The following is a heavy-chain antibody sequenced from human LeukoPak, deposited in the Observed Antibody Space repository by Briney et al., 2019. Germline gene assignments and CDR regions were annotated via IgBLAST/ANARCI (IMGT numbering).Heavy chain of an antibody. V-gene: IGHV3-7*01. CDR1: GFTFSTYW. CDR2: IQKDGREK. D-gene: IGHD6-6*01. J-gene: IGHJ6*03. CDR3: ARAAGYSSSLFPYYYYYMDV. Sequence: GGSLRLSCAASGFTFSTYWMSCVRQVQGEGLEWVANIQKDGREKYYVDSVKGRFTISRDNAKNSLYLQMNCLRAEDTAVYYCARAAGYSSSLFPYYYYYMDVWGKGTTVTVSS.